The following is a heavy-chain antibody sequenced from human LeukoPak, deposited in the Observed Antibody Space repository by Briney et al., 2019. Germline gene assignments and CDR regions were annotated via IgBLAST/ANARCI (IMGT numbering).Heavy chain of an antibody. J-gene: IGHJ6*02. CDR3: AKVVYSYGYYYYYGMDV. CDR1: GFTFSSYG. Sequence: GGSLRLSCAASGFTFSSYGMDWVRQAQGKGLEWVAVISYDGSNKYYADSVKGRFTISRDNSKNTLYLQMNSLRAEDTAVYYCAKVVYSYGYYYYYGMDVWGQGTTVTVSS. V-gene: IGHV3-30*18. D-gene: IGHD5-18*01. CDR2: ISYDGSNK.